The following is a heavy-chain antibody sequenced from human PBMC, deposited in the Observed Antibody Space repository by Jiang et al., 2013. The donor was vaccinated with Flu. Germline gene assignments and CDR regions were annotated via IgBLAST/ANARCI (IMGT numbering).Heavy chain of an antibody. V-gene: IGHV3-7*01. Sequence: WVANIKQDGSEKYYVDSVKGRFTISRDNAKNSLYLQMNSLRAEDTAVYYCAKSTVTDAEYFQHWGQGTLVTVSS. CDR2: IKQDGSEK. CDR3: AKSTVTDAEYFQH. J-gene: IGHJ1*01. D-gene: IGHD4-17*01.